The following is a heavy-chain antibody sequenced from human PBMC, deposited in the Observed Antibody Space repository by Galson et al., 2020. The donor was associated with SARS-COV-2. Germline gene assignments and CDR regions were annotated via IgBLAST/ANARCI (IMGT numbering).Heavy chain of an antibody. CDR1: GFTFTGYW. CDR2: IRGDGSQK. Sequence: LSLTCAASGFTFTGYWMSWVRQAPGKGLEWVANIRGDGSQKHYVDSVEGRFTISRDNAESSLFLQMNGLRAEDTAVYYCAREGYAYDYWGQGTLVTVSS. J-gene: IGHJ4*02. D-gene: IGHD5-18*01. CDR3: AREGYAYDY. V-gene: IGHV3-7*03.